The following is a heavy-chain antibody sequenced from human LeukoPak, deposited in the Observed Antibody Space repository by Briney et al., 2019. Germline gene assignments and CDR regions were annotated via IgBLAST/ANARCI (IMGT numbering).Heavy chain of an antibody. CDR1: GGSFSGYY. D-gene: IGHD3-22*01. CDR2: INHRGST. J-gene: IGHJ4*02. CDR3: ARAGDSSGYSDY. Sequence: SETLSLTCAVYGGSFSGYYWSWIRQPPGKGLEWIGEINHRGSTNYNPPLKSRVTISVDTSKNQFSLKLSSVTAADTAVYYCARAGDSSGYSDYWGQGTLVTVSS. V-gene: IGHV4-34*01.